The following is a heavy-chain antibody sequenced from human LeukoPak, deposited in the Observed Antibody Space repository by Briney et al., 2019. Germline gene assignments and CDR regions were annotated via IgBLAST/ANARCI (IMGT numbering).Heavy chain of an antibody. V-gene: IGHV1-8*01. Sequence: ASVKVSCKASGYTFTSYDINWVRQATGQGLEWMGWMNPNSGNTGYAQKFQGRVTMTRNTSISTAYMELSSLRSEDTAVYYCARGKSTTHFDWLLLERPYYFDYWGQGTLVTVSS. CDR1: GYTFTSYD. D-gene: IGHD3-9*01. J-gene: IGHJ4*02. CDR2: MNPNSGNT. CDR3: ARGKSTTHFDWLLLERPYYFDY.